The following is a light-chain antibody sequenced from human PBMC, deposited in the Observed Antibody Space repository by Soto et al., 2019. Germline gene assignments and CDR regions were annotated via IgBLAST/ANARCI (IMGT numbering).Light chain of an antibody. V-gene: IGKV1-39*01. Sequence: IQMTQSPSSLSASVGDRVTITCRASQTNNNYLNWYQLKQGKAPKLLIYAASTLQTGVPSRFTGSGSGTDFTLTLISLQPEDYATYFCQQSYSMPYAFGPGTKVEIK. J-gene: IGKJ2*01. CDR2: AAS. CDR1: QTNNNY. CDR3: QQSYSMPYA.